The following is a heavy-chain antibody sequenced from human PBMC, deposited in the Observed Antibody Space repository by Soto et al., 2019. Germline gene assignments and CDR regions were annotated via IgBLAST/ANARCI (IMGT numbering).Heavy chain of an antibody. Sequence: QPGGSLRLSCAASGCTFSSYAMHWVRQAPGKGLEWVAVISYDGSNKYYADSVKGRFTISRDNSKNTLYLQMNSLRAEDTAVYYCASDRRITIFGVRMDVWRPGTTVTVSS. CDR3: ASDRRITIFGVRMDV. V-gene: IGHV3-30-3*01. CDR2: ISYDGSNK. J-gene: IGHJ6*02. D-gene: IGHD3-3*01. CDR1: GCTFSSYA.